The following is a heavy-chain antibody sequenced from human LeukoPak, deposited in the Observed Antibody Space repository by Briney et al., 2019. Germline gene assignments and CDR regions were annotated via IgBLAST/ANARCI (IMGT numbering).Heavy chain of an antibody. CDR1: GFTFSSYS. D-gene: IGHD6-13*01. CDR3: ARDSIAAADYYFDY. Sequence: PGRSLRLSCAASGFTFSSYSMNWVRQAPGKGLEWVSSISSSSSYIHYADSVKGRFTISRDNAKNSLYLQMNSLRAEDTAVYYCARDSIAAADYYFDYWGQGTLVTVSS. J-gene: IGHJ4*02. V-gene: IGHV3-21*01. CDR2: ISSSSSYI.